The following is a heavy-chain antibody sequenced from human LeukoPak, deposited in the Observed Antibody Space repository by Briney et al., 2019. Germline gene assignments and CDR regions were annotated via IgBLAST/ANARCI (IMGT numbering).Heavy chain of an antibody. Sequence: SETLSLTCTVSSGSITSSVYYCSWIRQPPGKGLEWIAGINYSGVTHYNPSLKSRVTISVDTSKNHFSLNLSSGTAADTAVYYCAIYSSSSGRIDPWGQGTLVTVSS. V-gene: IGHV4-39*02. J-gene: IGHJ5*02. CDR1: SGSITSSVYY. CDR3: AIYSSSSGRIDP. CDR2: INYSGVT. D-gene: IGHD2-15*01.